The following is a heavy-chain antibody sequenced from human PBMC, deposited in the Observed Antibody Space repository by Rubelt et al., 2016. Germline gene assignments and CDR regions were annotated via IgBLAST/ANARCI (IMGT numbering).Heavy chain of an antibody. J-gene: IGHJ5*02. CDR2: INHSGST. Sequence: QVQLQQWGAGLLKPSETLSLTCAVYGGSFSGYYWSWIRQPPGKGLEWIGEINHSGSTNYNPSLKSLGPISVEPAKIQFSLKLSSVTAAETAVYYCARQRWLQPFDPWGQGTLVTVSS. CDR1: GGSFSGYY. CDR3: ARQRWLQPFDP. V-gene: IGHV4-34*01. D-gene: IGHD5-24*01.